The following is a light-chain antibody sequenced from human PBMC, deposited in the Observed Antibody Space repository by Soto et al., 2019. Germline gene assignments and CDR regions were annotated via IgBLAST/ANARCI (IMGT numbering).Light chain of an antibody. V-gene: IGLV2-8*01. CDR2: EVV. J-gene: IGLJ3*02. Sequence: QSVLTQPPSASGSPGQSVTISCTGTKNDIGVYDFVSWYQHHPGKAPRLIIYEVVQRPSGVPDRFSGSKSGNTASLTISGLQAEDEADYYCCSYTGSAWVFGGGTKLTVL. CDR1: KNDIGVYDF. CDR3: CSYTGSAWV.